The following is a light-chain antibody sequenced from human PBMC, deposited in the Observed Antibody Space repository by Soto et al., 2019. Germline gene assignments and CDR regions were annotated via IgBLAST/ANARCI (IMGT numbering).Light chain of an antibody. CDR3: QQSYITPPT. CDR1: QSISNH. J-gene: IGKJ4*01. Sequence: DIQMTQSPSSLYASVEDRVIITCRASQSISNHLNWYQQKPGKAPKLLISAASSLHNGVPSRFSGSGSGTDGTITISSLQPEDCETYDGQQSYITPPTFGGGTKVDIK. V-gene: IGKV1-39*01. CDR2: AAS.